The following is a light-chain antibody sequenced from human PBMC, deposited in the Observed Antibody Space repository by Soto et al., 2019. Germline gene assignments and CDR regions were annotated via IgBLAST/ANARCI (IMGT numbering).Light chain of an antibody. V-gene: IGKV3-11*01. CDR2: DAS. J-gene: IGKJ4*01. Sequence: ENVLIQSPATLSLSPGERATLSCRASQNVSSNLAWYQQKPGQATSLLIYDASNRATGIPARFSGSGSGTGFTLTISILQPEDFAVYYCHQRSNWPPTFGGGTKVDIK. CDR1: QNVSSN. CDR3: HQRSNWPPT.